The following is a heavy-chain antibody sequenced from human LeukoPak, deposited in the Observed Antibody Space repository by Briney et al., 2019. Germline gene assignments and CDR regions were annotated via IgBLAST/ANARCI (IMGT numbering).Heavy chain of an antibody. D-gene: IGHD3-10*01. CDR1: GYTFTSYG. CDR3: ARAWFGEPDPPHDY. Sequence: ASVKVSCKASGYTFTSYGMSWVRQAPGQGGEGMGWISAYNGNTNYAQKLQGRVTMTPDTSTSTAYMELRSLRSDDTPVYYCARAWFGEPDPPHDYWGQGTLVTVSS. CDR2: ISAYNGNT. J-gene: IGHJ4*02. V-gene: IGHV1-18*01.